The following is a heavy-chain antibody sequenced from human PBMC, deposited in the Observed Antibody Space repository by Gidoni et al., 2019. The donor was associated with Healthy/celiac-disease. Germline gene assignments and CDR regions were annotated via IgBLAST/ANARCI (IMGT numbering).Heavy chain of an antibody. CDR3: ARAQVEMATMPVDY. CDR2: IIPIFGTA. V-gene: IGHV1-69*01. D-gene: IGHD5-12*01. J-gene: IGHJ4*02. Sequence: SVRQAPGQGLEWMGGIIPIFGTANYAQKFQGRVTITADESTSTAYMELSSLRSEDTAVYYCARAQVEMATMPVDYWGQGTLVTVSS.